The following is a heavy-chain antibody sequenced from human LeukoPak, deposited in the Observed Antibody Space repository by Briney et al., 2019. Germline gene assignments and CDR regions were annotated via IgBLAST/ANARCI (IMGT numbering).Heavy chain of an antibody. CDR1: GASISSYY. CDR2: IYVTGST. Sequence: SETLSLTCTVSGASISSYYWSWIRQPAGKALEWIGRIYVTGSTTYNPSLESRVTMSLDTSKNHFSLKLRSVTAADTAVYYCARDSGTTGEVRFDPWGQGTLVTVSS. J-gene: IGHJ5*02. CDR3: ARDSGTTGEVRFDP. D-gene: IGHD1-7*01. V-gene: IGHV4-4*07.